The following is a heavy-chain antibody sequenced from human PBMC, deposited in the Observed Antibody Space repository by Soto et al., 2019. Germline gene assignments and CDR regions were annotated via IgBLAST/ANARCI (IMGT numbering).Heavy chain of an antibody. Sequence: ASVKVSCKASGYTFTNFGFSWVRQAPGQGLEWMGWISGYKGDTKYVQKFQGRVTMTTDTSTSTACMELRSLISDDTAVYYCARDVFKSPTMTTVYWGQGTLVTVSS. J-gene: IGHJ4*02. CDR1: GYTFTNFG. CDR3: ARDVFKSPTMTTVY. CDR2: ISGYKGDT. D-gene: IGHD4-17*01. V-gene: IGHV1-18*01.